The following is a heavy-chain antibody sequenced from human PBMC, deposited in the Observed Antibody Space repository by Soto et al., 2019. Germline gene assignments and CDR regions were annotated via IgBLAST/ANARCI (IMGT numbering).Heavy chain of an antibody. J-gene: IGHJ4*02. D-gene: IGHD2-15*01. CDR1: GGSISGGGYY. V-gene: IGHV4-31*03. CDR2: IYYSGST. CDR3: ARHGSGGSYLKAFN. Sequence: QVQLQESGPGLVKPSQTLSLTCTVSGGSISGGGYYWSWIRQHPGKGLEWIGYIYYSGSTYYNPSLKSRVTISVDTSKNQFSLKLSSVTAADTAVYYCARHGSGGSYLKAFNWGQGTLVTVSS.